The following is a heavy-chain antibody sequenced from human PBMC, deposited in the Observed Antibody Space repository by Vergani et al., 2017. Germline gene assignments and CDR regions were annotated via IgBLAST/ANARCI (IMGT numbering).Heavy chain of an antibody. J-gene: IGHJ6*03. CDR3: ARARANYGDYPPYYYYYMDV. V-gene: IGHV1-69*01. Sequence: QVQLVQSGAEVKKPGSSVKVSCKASGGTFSSYAISWVRQAPGQGLEWMGGIIPIFGTANYAQKFQGRVTITADESTSTAYMELSRLRSEDTAVYYCARARANYGDYPPYYYYYMDVWGKGTTVTVSS. CDR1: GGTFSSYA. D-gene: IGHD4-17*01. CDR2: IIPIFGTA.